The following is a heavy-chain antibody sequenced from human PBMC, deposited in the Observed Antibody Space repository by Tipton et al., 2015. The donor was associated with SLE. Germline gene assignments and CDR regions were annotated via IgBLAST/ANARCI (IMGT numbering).Heavy chain of an antibody. J-gene: IGHJ3*02. CDR3: VREKSGGYLDAFDI. D-gene: IGHD1-26*01. CDR2: ISYDGSNK. Sequence: RSLRLSCAASGFTFSAYAMHWVRQAPGKGLEWVAVISYDGSNKYYADSVKGRFTIARDNAKNTLYLQLNSLRVDDTAVYYCVREKSGGYLDAFDIWGRGTAVTVSS. V-gene: IGHV3-30*04. CDR1: GFTFSAYA.